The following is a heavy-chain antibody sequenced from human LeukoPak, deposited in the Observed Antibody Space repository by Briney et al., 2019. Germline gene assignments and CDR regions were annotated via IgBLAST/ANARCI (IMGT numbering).Heavy chain of an antibody. CDR2: IYYSGST. J-gene: IGHJ4*02. D-gene: IGHD3-10*01. CDR3: ARDSTMVRGVIKPRPDYFDY. CDR1: GGSISSYY. V-gene: IGHV4-59*01. Sequence: SETLSLTCTVSGGSISSYYWSWIRQPPGKGLEWIGYIYYSGSTNYNPSLKSRVTISVDTSKNQFSLKLSSVTAADTAVYYCARDSTMVRGVIKPRPDYFDYWGQGTLVTVSS.